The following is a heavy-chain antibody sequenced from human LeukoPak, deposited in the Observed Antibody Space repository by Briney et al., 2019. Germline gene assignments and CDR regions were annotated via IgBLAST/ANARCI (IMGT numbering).Heavy chain of an antibody. D-gene: IGHD3-3*01. V-gene: IGHV3-23*01. CDR3: ANSPGNYDFWSGYYPHGC. J-gene: IGHJ4*02. CDR1: GVTFSNYA. CDR2: ISGSGDNT. Sequence: GGSLRLSCAASGVTFSNYAMSWVRQAPGKGLEWVSAISGSGDNTYYADSVKGRFTISRDNSKNTLYLQMNSLRVEDTAVYYCANSPGNYDFWSGYYPHGCWGQGTLVTVSS.